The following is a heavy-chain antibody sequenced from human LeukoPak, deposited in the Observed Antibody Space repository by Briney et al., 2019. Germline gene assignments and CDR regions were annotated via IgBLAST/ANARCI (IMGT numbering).Heavy chain of an antibody. D-gene: IGHD3-10*01. CDR2: MNPNSGNT. Sequence: GASVKVSCKASGYTFTGYYMHWVRQAPGQGLEWMGWMNPNSGNTGYAQKFQGRVTMTRNTSISTAYMELSSLRSEDTAVYYCARWLNYYGTRIDYWGQGTLVTVSS. J-gene: IGHJ4*02. CDR3: ARWLNYYGTRIDY. CDR1: GYTFTGYY. V-gene: IGHV1-8*02.